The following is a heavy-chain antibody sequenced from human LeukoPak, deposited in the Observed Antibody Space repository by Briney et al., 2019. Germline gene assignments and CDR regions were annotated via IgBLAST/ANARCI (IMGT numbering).Heavy chain of an antibody. J-gene: IGHJ1*01. Sequence: PGGSLRLSCAASGFTFSSYAMSWVRQAPGKGLEWVSAISGSGGSTYYAASVKGRFTISRDNSKSTLYLQMNSLRAEDTAVYYCAAFWGYCSSTSCYPEYFQHWGQGTLVTVSS. CDR2: ISGSGGST. D-gene: IGHD2-2*01. CDR1: GFTFSSYA. V-gene: IGHV3-23*01. CDR3: AAFWGYCSSTSCYPEYFQH.